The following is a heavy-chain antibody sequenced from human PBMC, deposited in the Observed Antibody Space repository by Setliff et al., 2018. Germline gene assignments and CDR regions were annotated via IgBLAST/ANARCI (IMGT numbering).Heavy chain of an antibody. CDR3: ARSICSGSYCSYDAYDI. Sequence: PSETLSLTCAVYGGSFSGYYWSWIRQPPGKRLEWIGEIIHSGSTNYNPSLKSRVTISVDTSKNQFSLKLSSVTTADTAVYYCARSICSGSYCSYDAYDIWGQGTMVTVSS. CDR2: IIHSGST. V-gene: IGHV4-34*12. CDR1: GGSFSGYY. J-gene: IGHJ3*02. D-gene: IGHD2-15*01.